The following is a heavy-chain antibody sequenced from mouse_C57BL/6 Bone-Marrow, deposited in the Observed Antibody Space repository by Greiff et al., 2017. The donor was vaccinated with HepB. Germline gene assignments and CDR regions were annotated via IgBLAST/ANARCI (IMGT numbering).Heavy chain of an antibody. CDR3: ERYYYGSSSWFAY. Sequence: EVMLVESGGGLVKPGGSLNFSCAASGFTFSDYGMHWVRLAPEKGLEWVAYISRGSSTINYADTVKGRFTISRDNAKNTLFLQMTRLRSEDTAMYDCERYYYGSSSWFAYRGQGTLVTGSA. D-gene: IGHD1-1*01. CDR1: GFTFSDYG. J-gene: IGHJ3*01. CDR2: ISRGSSTI. V-gene: IGHV5-17*01.